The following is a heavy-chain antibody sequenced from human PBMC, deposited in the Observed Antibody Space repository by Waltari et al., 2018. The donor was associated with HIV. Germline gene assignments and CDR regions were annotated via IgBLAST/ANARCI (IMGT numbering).Heavy chain of an antibody. Sequence: QVQLVQSGAEVKKPGSSVKVSCKASGGTFSSYAISWVRQAPGQGLEWMGGLIPIFGTANYAQKFEGRVTITADESTSTAYMELSSLRSEDTAVYYCARFSNPYYYDSSGHLTNWGQGTLVTVSS. CDR1: GGTFSSYA. J-gene: IGHJ4*02. CDR2: LIPIFGTA. D-gene: IGHD3-22*01. CDR3: ARFSNPYYYDSSGHLTN. V-gene: IGHV1-69*12.